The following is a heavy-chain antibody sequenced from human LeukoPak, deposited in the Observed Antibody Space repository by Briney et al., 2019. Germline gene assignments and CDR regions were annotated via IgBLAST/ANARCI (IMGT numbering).Heavy chain of an antibody. V-gene: IGHV3-7*01. D-gene: IGHD3-3*01. Sequence: PGRSLRLSCAASGFTFSNYWMSWVRQAPGKGLEWVANIKQDGSEKNYVDSVKGRFTISRDNAKNSLCLQMNSLRAEDTAVYYYVRVCSGYPNWFDPWGQGTLVTVSS. CDR2: IKQDGSEK. J-gene: IGHJ5*02. CDR1: GFTFSNYW. CDR3: VRVCSGYPNWFDP.